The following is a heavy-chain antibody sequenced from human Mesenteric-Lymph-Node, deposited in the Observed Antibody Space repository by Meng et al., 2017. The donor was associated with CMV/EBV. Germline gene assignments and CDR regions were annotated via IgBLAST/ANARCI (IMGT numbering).Heavy chain of an antibody. CDR3: ARGRNYYGSGIDY. D-gene: IGHD3-10*01. CDR1: GGSNTSNNW. J-gene: IGHJ4*02. V-gene: IGHV4-4*02. Sequence: VSGGSNTSNNWWRWVRQPPGKGLEWIGEISHSGSTNDNPSLKRRVTISVDRSKNQFSLNLSSVTAADTAVYYCARGRNYYGSGIDYWGQGTLVTVSS. CDR2: ISHSGST.